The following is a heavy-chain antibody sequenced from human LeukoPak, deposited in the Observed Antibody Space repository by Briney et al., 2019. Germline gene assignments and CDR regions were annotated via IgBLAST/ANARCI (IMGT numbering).Heavy chain of an antibody. Sequence: SETLSLTCTVSGGSISSSSHYWGWIRQPPGKGLEWIGSIYYSGSTYYNPSLMSRVTISVATSKNQFSLKLSSVTAADTAVYYCARHLNYGSGSYTHFDPWGQGTLVTVSS. CDR3: ARHLNYGSGSYTHFDP. D-gene: IGHD3-10*01. CDR1: GGSISSSSHY. CDR2: IYYSGST. V-gene: IGHV4-39*01. J-gene: IGHJ5*02.